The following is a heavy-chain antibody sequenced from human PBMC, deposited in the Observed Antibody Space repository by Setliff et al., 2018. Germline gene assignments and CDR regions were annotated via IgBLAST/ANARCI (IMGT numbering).Heavy chain of an antibody. J-gene: IGHJ4*01. D-gene: IGHD4-17*01. Sequence: ASVKVSCKASGYIFTRYRITWVRQSPGQGLEWMGWISTRNDTGYAQKFKGRVPLTTDTSTNTAYMELRSLRSDDTAVDYCARRSGDRGMTTGWPDDFDYWGRGTLVTFSS. CDR3: ARRSGDRGMTTGWPDDFDY. CDR1: GYIFTRYR. CDR2: ISTRNDT. V-gene: IGHV1-18*01.